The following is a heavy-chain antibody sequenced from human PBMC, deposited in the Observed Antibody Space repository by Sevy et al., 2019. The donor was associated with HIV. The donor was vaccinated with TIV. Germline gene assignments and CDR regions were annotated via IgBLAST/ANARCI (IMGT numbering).Heavy chain of an antibody. Sequence: GGSLRLSCAVSGLTFSSSWMAWAHQAPGKRLGWVAEIQPDGSEKYYVDSVKGRLTISRVNAKNFLYLQMDSLRVEDTAVYYCVRDPEWGAIDYWGQGILVTVSS. CDR1: GLTFSSSW. D-gene: IGHD3-16*01. V-gene: IGHV3-7*01. CDR2: IQPDGSEK. CDR3: VRDPEWGAIDY. J-gene: IGHJ4*02.